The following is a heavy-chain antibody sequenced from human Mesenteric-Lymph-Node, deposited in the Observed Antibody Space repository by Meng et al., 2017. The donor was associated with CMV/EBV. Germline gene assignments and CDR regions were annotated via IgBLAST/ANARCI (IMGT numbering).Heavy chain of an antibody. CDR1: GSVSGYH. Sequence: GSVSGYHWSGIRQPPGKGLEWIGEINHSGSTNYNPSLKSRVTISVDTSKNQFSLKLSSVAAADTAVYYCARGREITMVRGIIYSFDYWGQGTLVTVSS. CDR2: INHSGST. V-gene: IGHV4-34*01. CDR3: ARGREITMVRGIIYSFDY. J-gene: IGHJ4*02. D-gene: IGHD3-10*01.